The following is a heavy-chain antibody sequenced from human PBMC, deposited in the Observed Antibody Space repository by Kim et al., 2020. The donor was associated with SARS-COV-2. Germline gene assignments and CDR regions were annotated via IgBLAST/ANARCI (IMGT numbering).Heavy chain of an antibody. CDR2: IYYSGST. CDR3: ARLSYYYDSSGYNWYFDL. J-gene: IGHJ2*01. CDR1: GGSISSYY. V-gene: IGHV4-59*01. Sequence: SETLSLTCTVSGGSISSYYWSWIRQPPGKGLEWIGYIYYSGSTNYNPSLKSRVTISVDTSKNQFSLKLSSVTAADTAVYYCARLSYYYDSSGYNWYFDLWGRGTLVTVSS. D-gene: IGHD3-22*01.